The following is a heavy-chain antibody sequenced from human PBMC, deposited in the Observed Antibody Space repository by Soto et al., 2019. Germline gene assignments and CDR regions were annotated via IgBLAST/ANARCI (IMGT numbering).Heavy chain of an antibody. CDR2: IAYEGRNK. Sequence: GGSLRLSCAASGFTFSSYGMHWVRQAPGKGLEWVAVIAYEGRNKYYADSVKGRFTISRDNSKNTLYLKMNSLRAEDTAVYYCAKDREGDYYFDYWGQGTLVTVSS. CDR1: GFTFSSYG. CDR3: AKDREGDYYFDY. V-gene: IGHV3-30*18. J-gene: IGHJ4*02. D-gene: IGHD2-21*02.